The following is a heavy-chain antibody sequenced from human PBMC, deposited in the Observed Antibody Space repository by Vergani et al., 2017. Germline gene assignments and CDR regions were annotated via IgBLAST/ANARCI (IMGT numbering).Heavy chain of an antibody. CDR3: ARDRVDIVATTTYYYYYYGMDV. CDR1: GFTFSSYS. V-gene: IGHV3-21*04. CDR2: ISSSSSYI. J-gene: IGHJ6*02. Sequence: EVQLVESGGGLVKSGGSLRLSCAASGFTFSSYSMNWVRQAPGKVLEWVSSISSSSSYIYYADSVKGRFTISRHNSKNTLYLQMNSLRAEDTAVYYCARDRVDIVATTTYYYYYYGMDVWGQGP. D-gene: IGHD5-12*01.